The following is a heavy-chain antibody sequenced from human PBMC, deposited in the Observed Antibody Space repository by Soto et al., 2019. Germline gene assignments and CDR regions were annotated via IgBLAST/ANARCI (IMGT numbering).Heavy chain of an antibody. J-gene: IGHJ4*02. CDR1: GGTFGSYA. CDR3: ARGLSYYDSINVHY. Sequence: QVQLVQSGAEVKKPGSSVKVSCTASGGTFGSYAISWLRQAPGQGLEWMGGIIPMYGSTDYAQKLQGRVTITADKSTSTAYTEVSSLRSEDTAVYYCARGLSYYDSINVHYCGSGTLVTVSS. CDR2: IIPMYGST. D-gene: IGHD3-22*01. V-gene: IGHV1-69*06.